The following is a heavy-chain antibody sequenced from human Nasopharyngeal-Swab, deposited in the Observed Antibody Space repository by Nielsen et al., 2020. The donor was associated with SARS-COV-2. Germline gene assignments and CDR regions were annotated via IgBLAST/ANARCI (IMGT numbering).Heavy chain of an antibody. V-gene: IGHV3-33*01. Sequence: GGSLRLSCAASGFTFSSYGMHWVRRAPGKGLEWVAVIWYDGSNKYYADSVKGRFTISRDNSKNTLYLQMNSLRAEDTAVYYCARDLGVYAILHYMDVWGKGTTVTVSS. D-gene: IGHD2-8*02. J-gene: IGHJ6*03. CDR3: ARDLGVYAILHYMDV. CDR2: IWYDGSNK. CDR1: GFTFSSYG.